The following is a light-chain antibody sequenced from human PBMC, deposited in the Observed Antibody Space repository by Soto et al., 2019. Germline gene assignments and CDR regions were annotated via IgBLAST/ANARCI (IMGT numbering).Light chain of an antibody. J-gene: IGKJ5*01. CDR1: QGINNY. CDR3: QHLNGYPIT. Sequence: DIQLTQSPSFLSASVGDRVTITCRASQGINNYLAWYQQKPGKAPNLLIYAAYTLQSGVPSRFSGSGSETEFTLTISSLQPEDFATYYCQHLNGYPITFGQGTRLEIK. CDR2: AAY. V-gene: IGKV1-9*01.